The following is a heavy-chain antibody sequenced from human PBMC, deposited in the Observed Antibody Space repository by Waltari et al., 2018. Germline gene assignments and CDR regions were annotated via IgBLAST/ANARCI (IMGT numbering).Heavy chain of an antibody. Sequence: QVQLVQSGAEVKKPGSSVKVSCKASGGTFSSYAISWVRQAPGQGLEWMGGIIPILGIANYAQKFQGRVTITADESTSTAYMELSSLRSEDTAVYYWARHDKNHGDYIPSSFDYWGQGTLVTVSS. CDR1: GGTFSSYA. D-gene: IGHD4-17*01. J-gene: IGHJ4*02. CDR3: ARHDKNHGDYIPSSFDY. V-gene: IGHV1-69*04. CDR2: IIPILGIA.